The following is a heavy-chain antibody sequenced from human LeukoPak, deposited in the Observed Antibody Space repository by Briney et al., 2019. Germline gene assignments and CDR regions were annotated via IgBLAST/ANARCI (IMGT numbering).Heavy chain of an antibody. CDR2: IYYSGST. D-gene: IGHD3-3*01. J-gene: IGHJ5*02. Sequence: SETLSLTCTVSGGSISSSSYYWGWIRQPPGKGLEWIGSIYYSGSTYYNPSLKSRVTISVDTSKNQFSLKLSSVTAADTAVYYCARHHMLEGLWSGYLNWFDPWGQGTLVTVSS. CDR3: ARHHMLEGLWSGYLNWFDP. V-gene: IGHV4-39*01. CDR1: GGSISSSSYY.